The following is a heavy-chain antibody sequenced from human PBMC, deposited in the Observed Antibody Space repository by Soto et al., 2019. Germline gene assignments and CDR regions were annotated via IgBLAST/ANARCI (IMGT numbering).Heavy chain of an antibody. D-gene: IGHD3-3*01. CDR1: GGTFSSYA. V-gene: IGHV1-2*02. CDR3: ARNQGYDFWSGSHAFDY. J-gene: IGHJ4*02. CDR2: INPNSGGT. Sequence: ASVKVSCKSSGGTFSSYAISGVRQAPGQGLEWMGWINPNSGGTNYAQKFQGRVTMTRDTSISTAYMELSRLRSDDTAVYYCARNQGYDFWSGSHAFDYWGQGTLVTVSS.